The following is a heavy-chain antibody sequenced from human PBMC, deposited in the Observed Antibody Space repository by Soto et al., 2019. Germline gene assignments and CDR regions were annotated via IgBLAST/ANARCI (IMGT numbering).Heavy chain of an antibody. Sequence: GGSLRLSCAASGFTFSSYAMSWVRQAPGKGLEWVSAISGSGGSTYYADSVKGRFTISRDNSKNTLYLQMNSLRAEDTAVYYCAKGSPIAAAGEYGMDVWGQGTTVTVSS. J-gene: IGHJ6*02. CDR3: AKGSPIAAAGEYGMDV. D-gene: IGHD6-13*01. V-gene: IGHV3-23*01. CDR2: ISGSGGST. CDR1: GFTFSSYA.